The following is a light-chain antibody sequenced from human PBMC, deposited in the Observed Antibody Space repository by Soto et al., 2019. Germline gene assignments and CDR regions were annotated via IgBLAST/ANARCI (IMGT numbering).Light chain of an antibody. J-gene: IGKJ1*01. CDR3: KQYNNWPT. Sequence: EIARTQSPATLSVSPRXRATXXXRASQSVSSNLAWYQQKPGQAPRXLIYGASTRATGIQARFSGSGSGTEFTLTIRSLQSEDYAVYYCKQYNNWPTFGQGTKVDIK. CDR2: GAS. V-gene: IGKV3-15*01. CDR1: QSVSSN.